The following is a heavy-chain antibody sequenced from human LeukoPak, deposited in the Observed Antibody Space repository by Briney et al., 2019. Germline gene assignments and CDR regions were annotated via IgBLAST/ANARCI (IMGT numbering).Heavy chain of an antibody. D-gene: IGHD6-6*01. Sequence: GGSLRLSCAASGFTFSNYAMSWVRQAPGKGLEWVSAISGSGGSTYYADSVKGRFTISRDNSKNTLYLQMNSLRAEDTAVYYCAKSPRSSSSPYFDYWGQGTLVTVSS. CDR2: ISGSGGST. CDR3: AKSPRSSSSPYFDY. V-gene: IGHV3-23*01. CDR1: GFTFSNYA. J-gene: IGHJ4*02.